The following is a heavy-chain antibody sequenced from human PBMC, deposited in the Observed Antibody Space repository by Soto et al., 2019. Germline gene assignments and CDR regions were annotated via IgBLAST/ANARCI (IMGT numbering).Heavy chain of an antibody. V-gene: IGHV4-31*03. D-gene: IGHD2-2*01. CDR3: ARARPDATGGFDP. CDR1: GGSISSVGYY. CDR2: IYYRGST. J-gene: IGHJ5*02. Sequence: QVLLQESGPGLVKPSQTLSLTCTVSGGSISSVGYYWNWIRQHPGKGLEWIGYIYYRGSTYYNPSLKSRVTMSVDTSTHQFSLQLTSVTAADTAVYICARARPDATGGFDPWGQGTLVTVSS.